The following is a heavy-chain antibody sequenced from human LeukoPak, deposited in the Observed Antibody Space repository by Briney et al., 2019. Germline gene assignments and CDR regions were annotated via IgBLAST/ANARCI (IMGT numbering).Heavy chain of an antibody. CDR3: AKQLGYCSDGSCYFPY. CDR1: GFTFNTYT. D-gene: IGHD2-15*01. V-gene: IGHV3-48*01. CDR2: ISGSSGII. J-gene: IGHJ4*02. Sequence: GGSLRLSCAASGFTFNTYTMNWVRQAPGKGLEWVSYISGSSGIIDYADSVRGRFTISRDNAKNSLCLQMNSLRAEDTAVYYCAKQLGYCSDGSCYFPYWGQGTLVTVSS.